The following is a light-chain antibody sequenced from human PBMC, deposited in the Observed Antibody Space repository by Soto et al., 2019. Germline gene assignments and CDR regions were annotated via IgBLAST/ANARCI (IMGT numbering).Light chain of an antibody. Sequence: QSALTQPASVSGSPGQSITISCTGASSDVGNCNCVSWYQQHPGKAPKLILHGVTNRPSGVSNRFSGSKSAYTASLTISGLQADDEADYYCSSYTTTYFYVFGPGTKVTVL. V-gene: IGLV2-14*01. J-gene: IGLJ1*01. CDR3: SSYTTTYFYV. CDR2: GVT. CDR1: SSDVGNCNC.